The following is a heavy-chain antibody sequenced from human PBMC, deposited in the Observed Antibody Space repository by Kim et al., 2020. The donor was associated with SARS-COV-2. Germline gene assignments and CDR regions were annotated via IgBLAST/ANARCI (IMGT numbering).Heavy chain of an antibody. V-gene: IGHV3-33*06. CDR2: IWYDGSNK. D-gene: IGHD6-13*01. Sequence: GGSLRLSCAASGFTFSSYAMHWVRQAPGKGLEWVAVIWYDGSNKYYADSVKGRFTISRDNSKNTLYLQMNSLRAEDTAVYYCAKEGIAAAGTPSYYYYGMDVWGQGTTVTVSS. J-gene: IGHJ6*02. CDR3: AKEGIAAAGTPSYYYYGMDV. CDR1: GFTFSSYA.